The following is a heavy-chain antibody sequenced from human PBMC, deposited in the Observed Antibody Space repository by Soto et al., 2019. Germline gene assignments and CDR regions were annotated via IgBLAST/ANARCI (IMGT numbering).Heavy chain of an antibody. Sequence: EVRLLESGGGLVQPGGSLRLSCAASGFTFTRYSMNWVRQAPGKGLEWVSSISSTTNYIYYADSMKGRFTVSRDNAKNSVYLEMNSLSAEDTAVYYCARESEDLTSNFDYWGQGTLVTVSS. CDR1: GFTFTRYS. J-gene: IGHJ4*02. V-gene: IGHV3-21*01. CDR2: ISSTTNYI. CDR3: ARESEDLTSNFDY.